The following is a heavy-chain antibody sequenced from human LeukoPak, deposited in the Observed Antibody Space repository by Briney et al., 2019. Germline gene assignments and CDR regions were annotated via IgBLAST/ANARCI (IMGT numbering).Heavy chain of an antibody. CDR1: GFTVSSNY. J-gene: IGHJ4*02. D-gene: IGHD3-22*01. Sequence: TGGSLRLSCAASGFTVSSNYMSWVRQAPGKGLEWVSVIYSGGSTYYADSVKGRFTISRDNSKNTLYLQMNSLRAEDTAVYYCARVEVDYYDSSGYWFDYWGQGTLVTVSS. CDR3: ARVEVDYYDSSGYWFDY. V-gene: IGHV3-53*01. CDR2: IYSGGST.